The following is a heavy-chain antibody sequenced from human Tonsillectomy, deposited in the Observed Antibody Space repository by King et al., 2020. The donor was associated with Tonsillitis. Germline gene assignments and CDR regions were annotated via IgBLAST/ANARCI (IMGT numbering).Heavy chain of an antibody. D-gene: IGHD3-3*01. J-gene: IGHJ5*02. CDR2: FDPEDTKI. Sequence: QLVQSGAEVKKPGASVKVSCKVSGYTLTELSIHWVRQAPGKGLEWMGGFDPEDTKIIYEQKFQGRATKTEDTSTDTAYMELSSLRSEDTAMYYCAIFRAAGGFDPWGQGTLVTVSS. CDR1: GYTLTELS. V-gene: IGHV1-24*01. CDR3: AIFRAAGGFDP.